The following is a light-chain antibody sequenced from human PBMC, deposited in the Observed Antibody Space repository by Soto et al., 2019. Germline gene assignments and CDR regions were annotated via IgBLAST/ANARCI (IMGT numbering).Light chain of an antibody. CDR3: QQSSSFPLS. J-gene: IGKJ4*01. CDR2: AAS. CDR1: QGIRTW. Sequence: DIQMTQSPSSVSASVGDRVAITCRASQGIRTWLAWYQHKPGKAPKVLIYAASSLQSGVPSRYSGSGSGPDFTLTISSLQHEDSATDYCQQSSSFPLSFGGGTKVEIK. V-gene: IGKV1-12*01.